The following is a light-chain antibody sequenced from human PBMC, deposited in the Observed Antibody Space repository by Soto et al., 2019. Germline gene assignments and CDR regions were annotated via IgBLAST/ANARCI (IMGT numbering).Light chain of an antibody. CDR3: QSYDSSLSGVV. V-gene: IGLV1-40*01. Sequence: QAVVTQPPSVSGAPGQRVAISCTGSSSNIGAGYDVHWYQQLPGTAPKLVIFANTDRPSGVPDRFSGSKSATSASLAITGLQAEDEADYYCQSYDSSLSGVVFGGGTKVTVL. CDR1: SSNIGAGYD. J-gene: IGLJ2*01. CDR2: ANT.